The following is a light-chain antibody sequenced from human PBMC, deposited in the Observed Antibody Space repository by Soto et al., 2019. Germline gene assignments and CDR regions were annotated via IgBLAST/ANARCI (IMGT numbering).Light chain of an antibody. J-gene: IGLJ2*01. CDR3: CSYGGRMLVI. V-gene: IGLV2-14*01. CDR2: AVS. CDR1: SSDIGGYNY. Sequence: QSALTQPASVSGSPGQSITISCTGTSSDIGGYNYVSWYQQYPGKAPRLLIYAVSNRPSGVSDRFSGSKSGNTASLTISGLQAEDEAHYYCCSYGGRMLVIFGKGTKLTVL.